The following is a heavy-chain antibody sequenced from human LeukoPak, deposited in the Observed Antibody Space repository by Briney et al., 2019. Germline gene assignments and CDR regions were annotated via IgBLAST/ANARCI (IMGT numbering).Heavy chain of an antibody. CDR3: ARGFTMVRGVHHAEYFQH. Sequence: ASVKVSCKASGYTFTGYYMHWVRQAPGQGLEWMGMINPSGGSTSYAQKFQGRVTMTRDTSTSTVYMELSSLRSEDTAVYYCARGFTMVRGVHHAEYFQHWGQGTLVTVSS. D-gene: IGHD3-10*01. CDR2: INPSGGST. CDR1: GYTFTGYY. V-gene: IGHV1-46*01. J-gene: IGHJ1*01.